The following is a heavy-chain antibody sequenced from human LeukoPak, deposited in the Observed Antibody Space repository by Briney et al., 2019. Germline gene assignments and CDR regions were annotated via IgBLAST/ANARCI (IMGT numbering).Heavy chain of an antibody. D-gene: IGHD1-7*01. Sequence: SETLSLTCAVYGGSFSGYYWSWSRQPPGKGLEWIGEINHRGSTNYNPSLKSRVTVSVDTSKNQFSLKLSSVTAADTAVYYCARQNYGAATIKYWGQGTLVTVSS. CDR3: ARQNYGAATIKY. J-gene: IGHJ4*02. V-gene: IGHV4-34*01. CDR2: INHRGST. CDR1: GGSFSGYY.